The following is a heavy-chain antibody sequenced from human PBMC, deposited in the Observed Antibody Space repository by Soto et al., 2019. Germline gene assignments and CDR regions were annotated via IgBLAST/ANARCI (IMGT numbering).Heavy chain of an antibody. J-gene: IGHJ4*02. CDR1: GFTFSNYA. V-gene: IGHV3-30-3*01. CDR3: ARRPTPYYFDY. Sequence: QVQLVESGGGVVQPGRSLRLSCAASGFTFSNYAMHWVRQAPGKGLEWVAVISYDGSNKYYADSVKGRFTISRDNYQNTLYLQMNSPTAEDTADYYCARRPTPYYFDYWGQGTLVTVSS. CDR2: ISYDGSNK.